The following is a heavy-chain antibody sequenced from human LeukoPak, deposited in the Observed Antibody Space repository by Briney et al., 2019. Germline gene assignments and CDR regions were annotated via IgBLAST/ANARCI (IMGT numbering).Heavy chain of an antibody. D-gene: IGHD6-13*01. V-gene: IGHV3-21*01. CDR1: GFTFSSHS. CDR3: ARGSPGYSSSPTYSMGV. J-gene: IGHJ6*03. Sequence: GGSLRLSCAASGFTFSSHSMNCVRQAPGKGLEWVSSISSSSSYIYYADSVKGRFTISRDNAKKSLYLQMSSLRAEGTAVYYCARGSPGYSSSPTYSMGVWGKRTTVTVSS. CDR2: ISSSSSYI.